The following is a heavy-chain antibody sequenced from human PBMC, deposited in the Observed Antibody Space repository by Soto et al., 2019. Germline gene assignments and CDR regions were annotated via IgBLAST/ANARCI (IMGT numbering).Heavy chain of an antibody. J-gene: IGHJ4*02. Sequence: QVQLLQSGAEVKKPGSSVKVSCKASGGTFSSYAISWVRQAPGQGLEWMGGIIPIFGTANYAQKFQGRVTITADESTSTAYMELSSLRSEDTAVYYCASGLMGGSYQIVAFDYWGQGTLVTVSS. CDR2: IIPIFGTA. V-gene: IGHV1-69*12. CDR1: GGTFSSYA. CDR3: ASGLMGGSYQIVAFDY. D-gene: IGHD1-26*01.